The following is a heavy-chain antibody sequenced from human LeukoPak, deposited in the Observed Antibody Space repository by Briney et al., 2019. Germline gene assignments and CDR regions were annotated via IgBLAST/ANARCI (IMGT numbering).Heavy chain of an antibody. CDR2: NSGGAT. CDR1: GFTINSNF. CDR3: ARHDSSGYPGRLHGMVV. J-gene: IGHJ6*02. V-gene: IGHV3-66*04. D-gene: IGHD3-22*01. Sequence: GGSLRFSSAAYGFTINSNFMAWVRQAPGKGLEWGSVNSGGATYYADSVKGRFTISRDNSKNTLYLQLSSLRAEDTAVYYCARHDSSGYPGRLHGMVVWGQGTTVTASS.